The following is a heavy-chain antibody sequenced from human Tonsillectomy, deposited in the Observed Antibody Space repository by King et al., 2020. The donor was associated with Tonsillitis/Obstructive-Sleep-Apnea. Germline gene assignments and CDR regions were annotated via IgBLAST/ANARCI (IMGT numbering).Heavy chain of an antibody. Sequence: VQLVESGGGVVQPGRSLRLSCAASGFTFSSYAMHWVRQAPGKGLEWVAVISYDGSNKYYADSVKGRFTISRDNSKNTLYLQMNSLSAEDTAVYYCARAAPVGDIVATGTPYYFDYCGQGTLFTVSS. CDR2: ISYDGSNK. D-gene: IGHD5-12*01. CDR3: ARAAPVGDIVATGTPYYFDY. CDR1: GFTFSSYA. J-gene: IGHJ4*02. V-gene: IGHV3-30*04.